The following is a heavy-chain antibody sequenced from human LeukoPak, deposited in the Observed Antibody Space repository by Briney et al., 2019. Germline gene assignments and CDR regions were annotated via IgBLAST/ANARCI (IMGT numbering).Heavy chain of an antibody. D-gene: IGHD2-21*02. J-gene: IGHJ4*02. Sequence: GASVKVSCEASGYTFTSYGISWVRQAPGQGLEWMGWISAYNGNTNYAQKLQGRVTMTTDTSTSTAYMELRSLRSDDTAVYYCARDTPVPVVTATSTPYDYWGQGTLVTVSS. CDR3: ARDTPVPVVTATSTPYDY. V-gene: IGHV1-18*01. CDR1: GYTFTSYG. CDR2: ISAYNGNT.